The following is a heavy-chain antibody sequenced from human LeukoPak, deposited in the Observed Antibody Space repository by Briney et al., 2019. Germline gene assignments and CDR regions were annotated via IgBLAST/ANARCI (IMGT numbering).Heavy chain of an antibody. Sequence: ASVKVSCKASGYAFTGYYMHWVRQAPGQGLEWMGWINPNSGGTSYAQKFQGRVTMTRDTSISTAYMELSRLISDDTAVYYCARYHRLVIYPEYGTDVWGQGTTVTVSS. J-gene: IGHJ6*02. CDR1: GYAFTGYY. D-gene: IGHD3-9*01. CDR2: INPNSGGT. CDR3: ARYHRLVIYPEYGTDV. V-gene: IGHV1-2*02.